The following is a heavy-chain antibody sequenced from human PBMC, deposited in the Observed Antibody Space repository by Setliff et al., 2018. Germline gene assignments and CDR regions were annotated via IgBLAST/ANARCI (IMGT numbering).Heavy chain of an antibody. CDR1: GASISSGSYY. CDR2: IHSSGSA. D-gene: IGHD5-18*01. CDR3: ARHYPNGGYSYGGDWFDP. Sequence: SETLSLTCTVSGASISSGSYYWSWIRQPAGKGLEWIGHIHSSGSANYNSSLESRLTMSLDPSKKQFSLKLRSVTAADTAVYYCARHYPNGGYSYGGDWFDPWGQGTLVTVSS. V-gene: IGHV4-61*09. J-gene: IGHJ5*02.